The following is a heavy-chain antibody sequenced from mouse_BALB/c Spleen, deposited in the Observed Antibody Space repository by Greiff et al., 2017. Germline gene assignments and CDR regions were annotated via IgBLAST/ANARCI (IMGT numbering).Heavy chain of an antibody. Sequence: DVKLVESGGGLVKPGGSLKLSCAASGFAFSSYDMSWVRQTPEKRLEWVAYISSGGGSTYYPDTVKGRFTISRDNAKNTLYLQMSSLKSEDTAMYYCARHPYYYGSSDYAMDYWGQGTSVTVSS. D-gene: IGHD1-1*01. CDR3: ARHPYYYGSSDYAMDY. J-gene: IGHJ4*01. V-gene: IGHV5-12-1*01. CDR1: GFAFSSYD. CDR2: ISSGGGST.